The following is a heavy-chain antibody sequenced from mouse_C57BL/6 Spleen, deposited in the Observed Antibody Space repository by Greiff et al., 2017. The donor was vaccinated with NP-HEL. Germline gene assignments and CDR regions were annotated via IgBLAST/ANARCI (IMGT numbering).Heavy chain of an antibody. V-gene: IGHV1-64*01. CDR2: IHPNSGST. CDR1: GYTFTSYW. Sequence: QVQLQQPGAELVKPGASVKLSCKASGYTFTSYWMPWVKQRPGQGLEWIGMIHPNSGSTNYNEKFKSKATLTVDKSSSTAYMQLSSLTSEDSAVYYCARPPYYYGSSYGYFDVWGTGTTVTVSS. CDR3: ARPPYYYGSSYGYFDV. D-gene: IGHD1-1*01. J-gene: IGHJ1*03.